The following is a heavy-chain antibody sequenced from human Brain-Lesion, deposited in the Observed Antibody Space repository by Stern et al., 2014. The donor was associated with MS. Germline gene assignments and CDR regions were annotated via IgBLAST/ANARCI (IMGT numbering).Heavy chain of an antibody. D-gene: IGHD3-10*01. J-gene: IGHJ5*01. CDR1: GFTFSNYW. CDR2: VNNDGRRK. CDR3: ARGERWFAS. Sequence: EVQLVESGGGFVQPGGSLRLSCAASGFTFSNYWMHWVRQAPGQGLVWVSRVNNDGRRKSYADSGKGRFTMSRDNAKNTLYLQMNSLRVEDTAIYYCARGERWFASWGQGTLVTVSS. V-gene: IGHV3-74*02.